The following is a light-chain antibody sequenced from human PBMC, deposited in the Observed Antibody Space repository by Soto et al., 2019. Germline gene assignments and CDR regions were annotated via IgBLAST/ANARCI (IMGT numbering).Light chain of an antibody. CDR1: QSVSSY. CDR2: AAS. CDR3: QQRSNWPFT. J-gene: IGKJ3*01. Sequence: DIVLTQSPATLSLSPGERATLSCRASQSVSSYLAWYQQKPGQAPRLLIYAASNRATGIPARFSGSGSRTDFTLTISSLEPEDFAVSYCQQRSNWPFTFGQGTKVDIK. V-gene: IGKV3-11*01.